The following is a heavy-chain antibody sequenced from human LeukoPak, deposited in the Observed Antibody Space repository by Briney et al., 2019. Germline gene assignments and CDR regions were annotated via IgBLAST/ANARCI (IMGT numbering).Heavy chain of an antibody. V-gene: IGHV3-30*18. CDR3: AKGDPYGDYYVDY. D-gene: IGHD4-17*01. Sequence: GGSLRLSCAASGFTFSSYGMHWVRQAPGKGLEWVAVISYDGSNKYYADSVKGRFTISRDNSKNTLYLQMNSLRAEDTAVYYCAKGDPYGDYYVDYWGQGTLVTVSS. J-gene: IGHJ4*02. CDR1: GFTFSSYG. CDR2: ISYDGSNK.